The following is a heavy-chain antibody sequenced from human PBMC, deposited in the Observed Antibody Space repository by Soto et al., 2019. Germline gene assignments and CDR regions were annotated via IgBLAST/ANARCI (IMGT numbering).Heavy chain of an antibody. D-gene: IGHD3-10*01. V-gene: IGHV1-69*01. CDR2: IIPIFGTP. CDR1: GGIFSTYA. J-gene: IGHJ4*02. CDR3: ARDRDDYGSGNYYNRIDF. Sequence: QVQLVQSGAEVKKPGSSVKVSCKASGGIFSTYAISWLRQAPGQGLEWMGGIIPIFGTPNYARRFQGRGTITADESTRTAYRELSSLRSEDTAVYYCARDRDDYGSGNYYNRIDFWGQGTLVTVSS.